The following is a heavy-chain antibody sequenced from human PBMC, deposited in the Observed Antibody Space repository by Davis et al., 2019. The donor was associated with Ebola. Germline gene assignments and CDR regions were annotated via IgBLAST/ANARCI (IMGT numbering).Heavy chain of an antibody. Sequence: GESLKISCAASGFTFSSYAMSWVRQAPGKGLEWVSAISGSGGSTYYADSVAGRFTISRDNSRNTVYLQMSSLRADDTAVYYCARDRGYSYGQPGWWGQGTRVTVSS. V-gene: IGHV3-23*01. CDR1: GFTFSSYA. D-gene: IGHD5-18*01. CDR2: ISGSGGST. J-gene: IGHJ4*02. CDR3: ARDRGYSYGQPGW.